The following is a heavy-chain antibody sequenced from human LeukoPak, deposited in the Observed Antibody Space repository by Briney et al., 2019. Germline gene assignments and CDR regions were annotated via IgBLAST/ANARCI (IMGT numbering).Heavy chain of an antibody. CDR3: TTDFSEYYYGSGSWTNFDY. V-gene: IGHV3-15*01. CDR2: IKSKTDGGTT. J-gene: IGHJ4*02. CDR1: GFTFSNAW. Sequence: GGSLRLSCAASGFTFSNAWMSWVRQAPGKGLEWVGRIKSKTDGGTTDYAAPVKGRFTISRDDSKNTLYPQMNSLKTEDTAVYYCTTDFSEYYYGSGSWTNFDYWGQGTLVTVSS. D-gene: IGHD3-10*01.